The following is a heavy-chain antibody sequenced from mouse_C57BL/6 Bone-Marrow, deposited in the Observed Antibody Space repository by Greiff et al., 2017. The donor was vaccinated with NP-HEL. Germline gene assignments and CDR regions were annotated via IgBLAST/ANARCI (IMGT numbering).Heavy chain of an antibody. Sequence: QVQLQQSGAELVKPGASVKISCKASGYAFSSYWMNWVKQRPGKGLEWIGQIYPGDGDTNYNGKFKGKATLTADKSSSTAYMQLSSLTSEDSAVYFCARDWGYWHYDGGTGYFDVWGTGTTVTVSS. J-gene: IGHJ1*03. D-gene: IGHD1-2*01. V-gene: IGHV1-80*01. CDR1: GYAFSSYW. CDR3: ARDWGYWHYDGGTGYFDV. CDR2: IYPGDGDT.